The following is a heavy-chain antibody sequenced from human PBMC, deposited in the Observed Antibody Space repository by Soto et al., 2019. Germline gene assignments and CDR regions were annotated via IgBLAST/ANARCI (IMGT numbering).Heavy chain of an antibody. V-gene: IGHV3-23*01. D-gene: IGHD2-15*01. CDR2: IAVSGST. J-gene: IGHJ4*02. Sequence: EVQLLESGGGLVQPGGSLRLSCAASGFTFRSFAVAWVRQAPGKGLEWVTTIAVSGSTYYADSVKGRFTVSRDNSNNALYLQMSTLRAEDTAVYYCAKETVVPGRGLDYWGQGTLVTVSS. CDR1: GFTFRSFA. CDR3: AKETVVPGRGLDY.